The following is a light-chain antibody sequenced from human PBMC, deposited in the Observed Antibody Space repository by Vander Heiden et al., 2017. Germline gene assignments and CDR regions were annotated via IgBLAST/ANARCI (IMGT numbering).Light chain of an antibody. CDR3: QQSYSLFT. J-gene: IGKJ2*01. CDR1: QSISDY. CDR2: AAS. Sequence: DIQVTQSPSSLSASVGDRVTITCRASQSISDYLNWYQQKPGKAPKVLIYAASTVQSGVPGRFSGNGSGTDFTLTISSLQPDDFATYYCQQSYSLFTFGQGTKLDIK. V-gene: IGKV1-39*01.